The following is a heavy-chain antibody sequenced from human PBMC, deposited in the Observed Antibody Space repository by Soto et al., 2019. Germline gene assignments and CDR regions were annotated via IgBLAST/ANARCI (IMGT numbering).Heavy chain of an antibody. CDR2: IGTAGDT. Sequence: ESGGGLVQPGGSLRLSCAASGFTFSSYDMHWVRQATGKGLEWVSAIGTAGDTYYPGSVKGRFTISRENAKNSLYLQMNSLRAGDTAVYYCARGGAVADDAFDIWGQGTMVTVSS. J-gene: IGHJ3*02. CDR1: GFTFSSYD. V-gene: IGHV3-13*01. D-gene: IGHD6-19*01. CDR3: ARGGAVADDAFDI.